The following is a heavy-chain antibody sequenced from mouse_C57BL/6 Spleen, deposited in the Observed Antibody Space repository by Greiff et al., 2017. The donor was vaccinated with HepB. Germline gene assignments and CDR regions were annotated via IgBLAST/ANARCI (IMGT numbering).Heavy chain of an antibody. V-gene: IGHV5-6*02. D-gene: IGHD1-2*01. CDR3: ARLITTVPDY. CDR1: GFTFSSYG. J-gene: IGHJ2*01. CDR2: ISSGGSYT. Sequence: EVKLVESGGDLVKPGGSLKLSCAASGFTFSSYGMSWVRQTPDKRLEWVATISSGGSYTYYPDSVKGRFTISRDNAKNTLYLQMSSLKSEDTAMYYCARLITTVPDYWGQGTTLTVSS.